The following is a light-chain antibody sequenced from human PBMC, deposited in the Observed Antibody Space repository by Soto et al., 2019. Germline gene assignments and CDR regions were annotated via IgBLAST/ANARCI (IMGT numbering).Light chain of an antibody. J-gene: IGLJ3*02. CDR2: DVS. Sequence: QSALTRPASMSGSSGQSITISCTGISSDVGGYTYVSWYQQHPGKAPKLMISDVSNRPSGVSNRFSASKSGNTASLTISGLQAEDEADYYCVSYTITSTLVVFGGGTKLTVL. V-gene: IGLV2-14*01. CDR3: VSYTITSTLVV. CDR1: SSDVGGYTY.